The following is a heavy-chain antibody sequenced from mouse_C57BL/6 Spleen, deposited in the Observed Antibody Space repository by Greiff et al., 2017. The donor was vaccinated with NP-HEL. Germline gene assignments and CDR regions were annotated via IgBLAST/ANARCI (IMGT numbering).Heavy chain of an antibody. CDR1: GYTFTSYT. J-gene: IGHJ4*01. CDR2: INPSSGYT. D-gene: IGHD1-1*01. CDR3: AREDYGYAMDY. Sequence: HVQLQQSGAELARPGASVKMSCKASGYTFTSYTMHWVKQRPGQGLEWIGYINPSSGYTKYNQKFKDKATLTADKSSSTAYMQLSSLTSEDSAVYYCAREDYGYAMDYWGQGTSVTVSS. V-gene: IGHV1-4*01.